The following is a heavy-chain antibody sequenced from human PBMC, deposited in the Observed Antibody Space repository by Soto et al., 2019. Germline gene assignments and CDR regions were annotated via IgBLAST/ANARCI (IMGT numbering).Heavy chain of an antibody. Sequence: SQTLSLTCAISGDSVSSNSAAWNWIRQSPSRGLEWLGRTYYRSKWYNDYAVSVKSRITINPDTSKNQFSLQLNSVTPEDTAVYYCARDRYYDILTALYYGMAVWGQGTTVTVSS. CDR2: TYYRSKWYN. V-gene: IGHV6-1*01. D-gene: IGHD3-9*01. CDR1: GDSVSSNSAA. CDR3: ARDRYYDILTALYYGMAV. J-gene: IGHJ6*02.